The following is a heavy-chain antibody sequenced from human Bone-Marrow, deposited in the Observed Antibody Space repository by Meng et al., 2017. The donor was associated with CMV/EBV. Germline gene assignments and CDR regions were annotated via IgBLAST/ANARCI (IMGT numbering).Heavy chain of an antibody. J-gene: IGHJ6*02. CDR2: IKSKTDGGTT. Sequence: GGSLRLSCAAFGFRFSNVWRNWVRQAPGKGLEWVGRIKSKTDGGTTDYAAPVKGRFTISRDDSKNTLYLQMNSLKSEDTAVYHCLYERSWYEGVDYYGMDVWGQGTTVTVSS. CDR3: LYERSWYEGVDYYGMDV. CDR1: GFRFSNVW. V-gene: IGHV3-15*01. D-gene: IGHD6-13*01.